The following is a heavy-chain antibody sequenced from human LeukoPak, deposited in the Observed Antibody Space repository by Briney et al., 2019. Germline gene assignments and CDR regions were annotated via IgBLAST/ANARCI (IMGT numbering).Heavy chain of an antibody. CDR2: IKHSGNT. CDR3: ARGPYCTNGVCYGYYMDV. D-gene: IGHD2-8*01. V-gene: IGHV4-34*01. Sequence: SETLSLTCAVYGGSFSGHYWNWIRQPPGNGLEWIREIKHSGNTHYILVLKSRVNILVYTYKNQFSLRLSSVPAADTAVYYCARGPYCTNGVCYGYYMDVWGRGTPVTVSS. CDR1: GGSFSGHY. J-gene: IGHJ6*03.